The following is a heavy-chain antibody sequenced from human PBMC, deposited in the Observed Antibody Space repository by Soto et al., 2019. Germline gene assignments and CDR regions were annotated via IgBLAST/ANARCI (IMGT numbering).Heavy chain of an antibody. CDR2: INHSGST. D-gene: IGHD2-15*01. CDR3: ASTQYCSGGSCPYFDY. J-gene: IGHJ4*02. V-gene: IGHV4-34*01. Sequence: SETLPLTSAVYGGSFSGYYWSWIRQPPGKWLEWIGEINHSGSTNYNPSLKSRVTISVDTSKNQFSLKLSSVTAADTAVYYCASTQYCSGGSCPYFDYWGQGTLVTVSS. CDR1: GGSFSGYY.